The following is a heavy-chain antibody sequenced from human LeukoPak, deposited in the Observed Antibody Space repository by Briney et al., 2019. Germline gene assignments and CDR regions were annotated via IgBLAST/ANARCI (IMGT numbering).Heavy chain of an antibody. Sequence: GGSLRLSCAASGFTFSSYAMSWVRQAPGKGLEWVSAISGSGGSTYYADSVKGRFTISRDNSKNTLYLQMNSLRAEDTAVYYCAKISGDYVWGSYRYHYWGQGTLVTVSS. J-gene: IGHJ4*02. CDR2: ISGSGGST. CDR3: AKISGDYVWGSYRYHY. CDR1: GFTFSSYA. V-gene: IGHV3-23*01. D-gene: IGHD3-16*02.